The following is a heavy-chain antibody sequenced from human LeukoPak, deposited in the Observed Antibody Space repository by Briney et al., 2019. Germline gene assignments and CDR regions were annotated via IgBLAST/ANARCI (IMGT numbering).Heavy chain of an antibody. CDR2: IIPILGIA. V-gene: IGHV1-69*02. CDR3: ATDRDGYMFYFDY. Sequence: SVKVSCKASGGTFSSYTISWVRQARGQGLEWMGRIIPILGIANYAQKFQGGVTINAEKSTRTAYIELSSVRSEDTAVYYCATDRDGYMFYFDYWGRGTLVTVSS. J-gene: IGHJ4*02. CDR1: GGTFSSYT. D-gene: IGHD5-24*01.